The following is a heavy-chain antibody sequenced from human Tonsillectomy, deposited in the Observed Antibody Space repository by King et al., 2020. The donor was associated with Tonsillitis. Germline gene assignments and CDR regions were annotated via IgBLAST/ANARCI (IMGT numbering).Heavy chain of an antibody. J-gene: IGHJ4*02. Sequence: LQLQESGSGLVKPSQTLSLTCAVSGGSMSSGDYSWNWIRQPPGKGLEWIGYTYHSGSTYYHTSLKSRVTISLDGSNNQFSLRLSSVTAADTAVYYCARERGRYPYELYYCGQGTLVTVSS. CDR1: GGSMSSGDYS. D-gene: IGHD1-26*01. V-gene: IGHV4-30-2*01. CDR3: ARERGRYPYELYY. CDR2: TYHSGST.